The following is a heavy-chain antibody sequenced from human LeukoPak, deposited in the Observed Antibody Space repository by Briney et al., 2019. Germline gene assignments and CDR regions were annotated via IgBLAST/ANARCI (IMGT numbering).Heavy chain of an antibody. J-gene: IGHJ4*02. CDR3: ARGGYSSSRYTEAEGIDY. V-gene: IGHV3-11*01. D-gene: IGHD6-13*01. CDR2: ISSSGSTI. Sequence: GGSLRLSCAASGFTFSDYYMSWIRQAPGKGLEWVSYISSSGSTIYYADSVKGRFTISRDNAKNSLYLQMNSLRAEDTAVYYCARGGYSSSRYTEAEGIDYWGQGTLVTVSS. CDR1: GFTFSDYY.